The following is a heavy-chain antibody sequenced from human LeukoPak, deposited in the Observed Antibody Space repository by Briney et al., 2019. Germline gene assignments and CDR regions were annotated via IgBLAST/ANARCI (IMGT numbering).Heavy chain of an antibody. V-gene: IGHV4-39*07. CDR2: INHSGST. J-gene: IGHJ5*02. CDR3: ARPRSGYGGWFDP. D-gene: IGHD5-12*01. Sequence: PSETLSLTCTVSGGSISSSTYYWAWVRQPPGKGLEWIGEINHSGSTNYNPSLKSRVTISVDTSKNQFSLKLSSVTAADTAVYYCARPRSGYGGWFDPWGQGTLVTVSS. CDR1: GGSISSSTYY.